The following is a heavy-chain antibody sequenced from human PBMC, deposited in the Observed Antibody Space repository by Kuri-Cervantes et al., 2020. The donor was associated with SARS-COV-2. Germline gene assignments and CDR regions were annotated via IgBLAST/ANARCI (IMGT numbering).Heavy chain of an antibody. CDR3: VKGPYQLLYYYYGMDV. CDR2: INHSGST. CDR1: GGSFSGYY. Sequence: ESLKISCAVYGGSFSGYYWSWIRQPPGKGLEWIGEINHSGSTNYNPSLKSRVTISVDTSKNQFSLKLSSVTAADTAVYYCVKGPYQLLYYYYGMDVWGQGTTVTVSS. V-gene: IGHV4-34*01. J-gene: IGHJ6*02. D-gene: IGHD2-2*01.